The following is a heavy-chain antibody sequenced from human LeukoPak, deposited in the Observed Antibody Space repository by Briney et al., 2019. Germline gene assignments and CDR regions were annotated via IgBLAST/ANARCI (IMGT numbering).Heavy chain of an antibody. V-gene: IGHV1-46*01. Sequence: ASVKVSCKASGYTFSSYHMHWVRQAPGQGLEWMGIINPSSGSTSYAQKFQGRVTMTRDTSTSTVHMELSSLRSEDTAVYYCARDSRVVPAAGHYFDSWGQGILVTVSS. CDR2: INPSSGST. J-gene: IGHJ4*02. D-gene: IGHD2-2*01. CDR3: ARDSRVVPAAGHYFDS. CDR1: GYTFSSYH.